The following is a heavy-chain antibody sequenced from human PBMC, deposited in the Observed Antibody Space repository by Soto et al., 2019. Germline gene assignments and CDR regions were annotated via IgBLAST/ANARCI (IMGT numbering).Heavy chain of an antibody. D-gene: IGHD3-10*01. Sequence: ASVKVSCKASGGTFSSYAISWVRQAPGQGLEWMGGIIPIFGTANYAQKFQGRVTITADESTSTAYMELSSLRSEDTAVYYCARTYGSGSYNFDYWGQGTLVTVSS. CDR1: GGTFSSYA. V-gene: IGHV1-69*13. CDR2: IIPIFGTA. CDR3: ARTYGSGSYNFDY. J-gene: IGHJ4*02.